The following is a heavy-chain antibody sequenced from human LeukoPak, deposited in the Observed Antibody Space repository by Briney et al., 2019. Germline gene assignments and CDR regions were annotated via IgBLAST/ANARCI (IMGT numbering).Heavy chain of an antibody. CDR3: ARDHYYYYYMDV. CDR2: IIPIFGTA. J-gene: IGHJ6*03. CDR1: GGTFSSYA. V-gene: IGHV1-69*05. Sequence: ASVKVSCKASGGTFSSYAISWVRLAPGQGLEWMGRIIPIFGTANYAQKFQGRVTITTDESTSTAYMELSSLRSEDTAVYYCARDHYYYYYMDVWGKGTTVTVSS.